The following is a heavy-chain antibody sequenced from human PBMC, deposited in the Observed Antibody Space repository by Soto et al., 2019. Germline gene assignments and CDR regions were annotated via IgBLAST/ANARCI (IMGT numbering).Heavy chain of an antibody. CDR1: GYTFTGYY. J-gene: IGHJ6*02. CDR2: INPNSGVT. D-gene: IGHD6-6*01. Sequence: ASVKVSCKASGYTFTGYYLHWVRQAPGQGLEWMGWINPNSGVTNYAQKFQGRVTMTRDTSISTAYMELSRLRSDDTAVYYCAREYSSSSLFYYYYGMDVWGQGTTVTVSS. CDR3: AREYSSSSLFYYYYGMDV. V-gene: IGHV1-2*02.